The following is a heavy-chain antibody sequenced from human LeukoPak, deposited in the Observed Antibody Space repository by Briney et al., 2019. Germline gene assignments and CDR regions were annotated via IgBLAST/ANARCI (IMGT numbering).Heavy chain of an antibody. CDR2: INHSGST. D-gene: IGHD6-6*01. CDR3: ARGSIEYSPFDY. J-gene: IGHJ4*02. Sequence: PSETLSLTCAVYGGSFSGYYWSWIRHPPGKGLEWIGEINHSGSTNYNPSLKSRVTISVDTSKNQFSLKLSSVTAADTAVYYCARGSIEYSPFDYWGQGTLVTVSS. CDR1: GGSFSGYY. V-gene: IGHV4-34*01.